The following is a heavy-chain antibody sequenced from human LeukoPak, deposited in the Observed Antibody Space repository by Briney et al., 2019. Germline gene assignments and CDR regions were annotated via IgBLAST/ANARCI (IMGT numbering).Heavy chain of an antibody. D-gene: IGHD6-19*01. CDR3: AKGGSSGWYLDY. V-gene: IGHV3-23*01. CDR2: ISGSGGST. J-gene: IGHJ4*02. Sequence: GGSLRLSCAASGFTFSSYGMHWVRQAPGKGLEWVSAISGSGGSTYYADSVKGRFTISRDNSKNTLYLQMNSLRAEDTAVYYCAKGGSSGWYLDYWGQGTLVTVSS. CDR1: GFTFSSYG.